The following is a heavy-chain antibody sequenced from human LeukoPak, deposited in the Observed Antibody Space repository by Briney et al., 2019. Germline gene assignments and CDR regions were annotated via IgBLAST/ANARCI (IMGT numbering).Heavy chain of an antibody. CDR2: IYYSGST. Sequence: SETLSLTCTVSGGSISSYYWSWIRQPPGKGLEWIGSIYYSGSTYYNPSLKSRVTISVDTSKNQFSLKLSSVTAADTAVYYCARAVRLRCDYWGQGTLVTVSS. D-gene: IGHD4-17*01. J-gene: IGHJ4*02. V-gene: IGHV4-59*08. CDR3: ARAVRLRCDY. CDR1: GGSISSYY.